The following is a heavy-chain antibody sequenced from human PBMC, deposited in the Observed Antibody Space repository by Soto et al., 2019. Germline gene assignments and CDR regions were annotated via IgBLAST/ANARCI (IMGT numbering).Heavy chain of an antibody. D-gene: IGHD3-10*01. V-gene: IGHV3-9*01. J-gene: IGHJ4*02. CDR1: GFTFDDYA. CDR3: AKVGASFFAQFGESQNHFDY. CDR2: ISWNSGSI. Sequence: EVQLVESGGGLVQPGRSLRLSCAASGFTFDDYAMHWVRQAPGTGLEWVSGISWNSGSIGYADSVKGRFTISRDNAKNSLYLQMNSLRAEDTALYYCAKVGASFFAQFGESQNHFDYWGQGTLVTVSS.